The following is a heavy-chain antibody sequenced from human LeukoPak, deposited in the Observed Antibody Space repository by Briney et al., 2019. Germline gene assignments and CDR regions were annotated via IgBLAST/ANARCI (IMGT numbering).Heavy chain of an antibody. J-gene: IGHJ4*02. CDR2: IYPGDSDP. CDR3: VRHGLGSSWFGFDC. V-gene: IGHV5-51*01. CDR1: GYTFTTYW. Sequence: GESLKISCKGSGYTFTTYWIGWVRQMPGKGLEWMGIIYPGDSDPRYSPSFQGQVTISADTSISTAYVQWSSLKASDSAMYYCVRHGLGSSWFGFDCWGEGTLVTVSS. D-gene: IGHD6-13*01.